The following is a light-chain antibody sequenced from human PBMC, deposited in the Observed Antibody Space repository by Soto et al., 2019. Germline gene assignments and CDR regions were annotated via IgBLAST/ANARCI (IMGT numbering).Light chain of an antibody. CDR1: SSNIGSNT. J-gene: IGLJ2*01. V-gene: IGLV1-44*01. CDR2: SHN. Sequence: QSVLTQPPSASGTPGQRVTISCSGSSSNIGSNTVNWYQQLPGTAPKLLIYSHNQRPSGVPDRFSGSKSGTSASLAISGLQSEDEADYYCETWDDSLNGPVFGGGTKLTVL. CDR3: ETWDDSLNGPV.